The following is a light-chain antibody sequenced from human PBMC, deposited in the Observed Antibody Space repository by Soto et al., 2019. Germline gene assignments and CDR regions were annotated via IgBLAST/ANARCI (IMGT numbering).Light chain of an antibody. J-gene: IGKJ2*01. CDR3: QHRET. CDR1: QSVSSN. V-gene: IGKV3-15*01. Sequence: EIVMTQSPATLSVSPGERATLSCRASQSVSSNSAWYQQKPGQAPRLLIYGASTRATGIPARFSGSGSGTEFTLTISSLQSEDFAVYYCQHRETFGQGTKLEIK. CDR2: GAS.